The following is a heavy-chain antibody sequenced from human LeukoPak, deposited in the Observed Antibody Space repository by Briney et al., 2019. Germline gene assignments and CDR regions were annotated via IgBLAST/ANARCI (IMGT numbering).Heavy chain of an antibody. D-gene: IGHD3-10*01. CDR3: ARVDGRYYYGSGSYSLALDAFDI. J-gene: IGHJ3*02. CDR2: IYYSGST. CDR1: GGSINSSSYY. V-gene: IGHV4-39*07. Sequence: SETLSLTCLVSGGSINSSSYYWGWIRQPPGKGLEWIGSIYYSGSTYYNPSPKSRVTISVDTSKNQFSLKLSSVTAADTAVYYCARVDGRYYYGSGSYSLALDAFDIWGQGTMVTVSS.